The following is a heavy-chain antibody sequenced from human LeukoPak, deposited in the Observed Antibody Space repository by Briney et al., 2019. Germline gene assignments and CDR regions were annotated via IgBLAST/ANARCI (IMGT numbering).Heavy chain of an antibody. Sequence: GESLKISCKGSGYIFTSYWIGWVRQMPGKGLEWLGFIYTGDSDTRYSPSFQGHVTISVDKSITTAYLQWSTLKASDTATYYCARGGGDSDGFDVWGQGTMVTVSS. J-gene: IGHJ3*01. CDR1: GYIFTSYW. V-gene: IGHV5-51*01. CDR2: IYTGDSDT. D-gene: IGHD2-21*02. CDR3: ARGGGDSDGFDV.